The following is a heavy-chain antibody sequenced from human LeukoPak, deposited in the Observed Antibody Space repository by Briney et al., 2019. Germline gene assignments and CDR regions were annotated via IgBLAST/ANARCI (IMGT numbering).Heavy chain of an antibody. V-gene: IGHV3-23*01. CDR2: ISGSGGST. J-gene: IGHJ4*02. CDR3: AKDPGLAVVAATLPDY. CDR1: GFTFSSYG. D-gene: IGHD2-15*01. Sequence: GGSLRLSCAASGFTFSSYGMSWVRQAPGKGLEWVSAISGSGGSTYYADSVKGRFTISRDNSKNALYLQMNSLRAEDTAVHYCAKDPGLAVVAATLPDYWGQGTLVTVSS.